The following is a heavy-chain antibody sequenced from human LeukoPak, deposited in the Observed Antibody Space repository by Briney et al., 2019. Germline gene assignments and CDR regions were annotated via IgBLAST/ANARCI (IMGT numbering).Heavy chain of an antibody. Sequence: PGGSLRLSCAASGFTFSSYSMHWVRQAPGKGPEFVSVIGGGVVTTFYADSVKDRFTISRDNSKNTLYLEMGSLRAEDMAVYYCAREGGGSGLWYYDLWGRGTLVTVSS. J-gene: IGHJ2*01. CDR3: AREGGGSGLWYYDL. V-gene: IGHV3-64*02. CDR2: IGGGVVTT. CDR1: GFTFSSYS. D-gene: IGHD1-26*01.